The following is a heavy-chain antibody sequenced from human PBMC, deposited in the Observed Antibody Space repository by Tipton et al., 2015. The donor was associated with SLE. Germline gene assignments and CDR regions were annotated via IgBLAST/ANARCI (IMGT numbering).Heavy chain of an antibody. CDR1: GGSISSYY. Sequence: LSLTCTASGGSISSYYWSWIRQPPGKGLEWIGYIYYSGSTNYNPSLKSRVTISVDTSKNQFSLKLSSVTAADTAVYYCARVSRGYYYDSSGYYYFDYWGQGTLVTVSS. V-gene: IGHV4-59*08. D-gene: IGHD3-22*01. J-gene: IGHJ4*02. CDR2: IYYSGST. CDR3: ARVSRGYYYDSSGYYYFDY.